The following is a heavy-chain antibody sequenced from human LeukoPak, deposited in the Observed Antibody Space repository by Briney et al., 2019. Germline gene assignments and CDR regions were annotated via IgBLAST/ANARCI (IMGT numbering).Heavy chain of an antibody. V-gene: IGHV4-30-2*01. D-gene: IGHD2-21*01. J-gene: IGHJ4*02. CDR1: GGSISSGGYS. CDR2: IYHSGST. Sequence: TSETLSLTCAVSGGSISSGGYSWSWIRQPPGKGLEWIGYIYHSGSTYYNPSLKSRVTISVDRSKNQFSLKLSSVTAADTAVYYCARYLYFGYYFDYWGQGTLVTVSS. CDR3: ARYLYFGYYFDY.